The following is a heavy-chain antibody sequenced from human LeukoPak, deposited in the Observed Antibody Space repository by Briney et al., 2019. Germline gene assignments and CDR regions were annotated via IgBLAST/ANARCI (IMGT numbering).Heavy chain of an antibody. Sequence: GSLRLSCAASGFTVSSNFMSWVRQAPGKGLEWISVIYAAGTTFYIDSVKGRFTISRDNSKNTLFLQMNSLRVEDTAVYYCASIIWFGTPRMDSWGQGTLVTVSS. CDR1: GFTVSSNF. J-gene: IGHJ4*02. CDR2: IYAAGTT. D-gene: IGHD3-10*01. CDR3: ASIIWFGTPRMDS. V-gene: IGHV3-53*01.